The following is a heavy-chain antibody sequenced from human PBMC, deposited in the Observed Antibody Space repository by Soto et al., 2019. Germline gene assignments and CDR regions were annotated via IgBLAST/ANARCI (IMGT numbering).Heavy chain of an antibody. CDR1: GVPFNSYG. J-gene: IGHJ4*02. CDR2: INTASQLR. CDR3: VRMKLASLDH. Sequence: QVVLLQSGTEVKRPGSSVKVSCKASGVPFNSYGFAWVRQAPGRGLAWVGRINTASQLRNYEQSLQGRITITVDTSTTTAYMELSGLTSEDTAVYYCVRMKLASLDHWGQGTLVTVSS. V-gene: IGHV1-69*09.